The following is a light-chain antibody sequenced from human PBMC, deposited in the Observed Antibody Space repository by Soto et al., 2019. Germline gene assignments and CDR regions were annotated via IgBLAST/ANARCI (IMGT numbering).Light chain of an antibody. CDR3: QQRVFRVT. V-gene: IGKV3-11*01. Sequence: EIVLTQSPATLSLSPGDRASLSCRASQSVSTYLAWYQQKPDQAPRLLIDDSSNRAAGIPARFSGSGSGTVFPPLSSRLDHEDFAVYCCQQRVFRVTFGGGTKVEIK. J-gene: IGKJ4*01. CDR1: QSVSTY. CDR2: DSS.